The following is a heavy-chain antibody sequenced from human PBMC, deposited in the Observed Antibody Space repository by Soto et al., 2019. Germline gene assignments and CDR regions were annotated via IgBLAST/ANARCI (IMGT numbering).Heavy chain of an antibody. CDR1: GFTFSSYG. CDR2: ISYDGSNK. J-gene: IGHJ6*02. V-gene: IGHV3-30*18. Sequence: PGGSLRVSWAASGFTFSSYGMHWVRQAPGKGLEWVAVISYDGSNKYYADSVKGRFTISRDNSKNTLYLQMNSLRAEDTAVYYCANYFSSLDIRSHGMAFSAQGTSVT. CDR3: ANYFSSLDIRSHGMAF. D-gene: IGHD3-3*01.